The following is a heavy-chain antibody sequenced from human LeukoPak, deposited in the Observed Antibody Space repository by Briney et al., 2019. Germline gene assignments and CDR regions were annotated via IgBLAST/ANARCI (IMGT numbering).Heavy chain of an antibody. J-gene: IGHJ4*02. CDR1: GFTFSSYG. CDR3: ASKQQLDIDY. CDR2: ISYDGSNK. V-gene: IGHV3-30*03. Sequence: PGRSLRLSCAASGFTFSSYGMHWVRQAPGKGLEWVAVISYDGSNKYYADSVKGRFTISRDNSKNTLYLQMNSLRAEDTAVYYCASKQQLDIDYWGQGTLVTVSS. D-gene: IGHD6-13*01.